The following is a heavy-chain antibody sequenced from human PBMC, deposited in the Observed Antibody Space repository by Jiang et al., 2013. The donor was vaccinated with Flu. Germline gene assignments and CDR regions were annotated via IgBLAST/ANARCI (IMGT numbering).Heavy chain of an antibody. CDR3: ARDRLADGGKGNAFDI. CDR2: ISYDGSNK. Sequence: VQLLESGGGVVQPGRSLRLSCAASGFTFSSYAMHWVRQAPGKGLEWVAVISYDGSNKYYADSVKGRFTISRDNSKNTLYLQMNSLRAEDTAVYYCARDRLADGGKGNAFDI. CDR1: GFTFSSYA. V-gene: IGHV3-30-3*01. J-gene: IGHJ3*02. D-gene: IGHD4-23*01.